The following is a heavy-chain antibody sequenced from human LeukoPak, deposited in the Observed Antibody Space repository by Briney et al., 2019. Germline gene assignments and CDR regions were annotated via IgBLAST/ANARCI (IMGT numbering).Heavy chain of an antibody. CDR2: IYTSGST. D-gene: IGHD4-17*01. V-gene: IGHV4-61*09. CDR1: GGSISSGSYY. CDR3: ARDYYGDYGLDY. J-gene: IGHJ4*02. Sequence: SETLSLTCTVSGGSISSGSYYWSWIRQPAGKGLEWIGHIYTSGSTNYNPSLKSRVTISVDTSKDQFSLKLSSVTAADTAVYYCARDYYGDYGLDYWGQGTLVTVSS.